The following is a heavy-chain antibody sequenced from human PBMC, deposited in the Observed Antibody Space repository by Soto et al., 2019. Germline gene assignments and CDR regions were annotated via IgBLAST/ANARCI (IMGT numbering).Heavy chain of an antibody. Sequence: QVHLVQSGAEVKKPGASVKVSCEASGYIFTDYYIHWVRQAPGQGLEWLGWINCNNGYTNYAQKFQRRVTMTRDTSITTAYMELSSLRPDDTAVYYCARDNDPDQYEHGMDVWGQGTTV. CDR2: INCNNGYT. J-gene: IGHJ6*02. CDR1: GYIFTDYY. D-gene: IGHD2-2*01. V-gene: IGHV1-2*02. CDR3: ARDNDPDQYEHGMDV.